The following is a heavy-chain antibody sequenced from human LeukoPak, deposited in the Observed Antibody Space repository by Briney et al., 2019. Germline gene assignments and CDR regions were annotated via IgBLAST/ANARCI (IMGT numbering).Heavy chain of an antibody. D-gene: IGHD6-13*01. CDR3: ARVRYSSSWYSFDY. Sequence: GASVKVSCKASGYIFCDYYIHWVRQAPGQGLEWMGWINPHSGGTNYAQQFQVRVSMTRDTSITTAYMELSRLRSDDTAVYYCARVRYSSSWYSFDYWGQGTLVTVSS. V-gene: IGHV1-2*02. CDR2: INPHSGGT. J-gene: IGHJ4*02. CDR1: GYIFCDYY.